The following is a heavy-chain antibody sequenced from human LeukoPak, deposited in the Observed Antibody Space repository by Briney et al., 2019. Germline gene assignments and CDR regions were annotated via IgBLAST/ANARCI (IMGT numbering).Heavy chain of an antibody. D-gene: IGHD3-9*01. J-gene: IGHJ6*02. CDR1: GFTFSSYA. CDR3: ARFDDAYGMDV. CDR2: ISYDGSNK. Sequence: GSLRLSCAASGFTFSSYAMHWVRQAPGKGLEWVAVISYDGSNKYYADSVKGRFTISRDNAKNSLYLQMNSLRAEDTTVYYCARFDDAYGMDVWGQGTTVTVSS. V-gene: IGHV3-30-3*01.